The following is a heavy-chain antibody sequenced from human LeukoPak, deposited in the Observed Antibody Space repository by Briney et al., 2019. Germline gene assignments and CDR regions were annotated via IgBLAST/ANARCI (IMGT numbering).Heavy chain of an antibody. V-gene: IGHV4-38-2*02. Sequence: SETLCLTCTVSGYSISSGYYWVLIQHPPGKGLWWIGSSYRSGSTYYNESLKGRVTISVDTSKSQCSLKLSSVTAADTAVYYCARGWGGKIVVVVAATPVAHGAFDYWGKGTLVTVSS. CDR2: SYRSGST. J-gene: IGHJ4*02. CDR3: ARGWGGKIVVVVAATPVAHGAFDY. D-gene: IGHD2-15*01. CDR1: GYSISSGYY.